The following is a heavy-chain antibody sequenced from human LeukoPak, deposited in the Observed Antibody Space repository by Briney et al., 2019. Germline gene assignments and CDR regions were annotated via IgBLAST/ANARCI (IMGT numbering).Heavy chain of an antibody. CDR3: AKAGIVGATSPFDY. CDR1: GLTFSSYG. Sequence: GGSLRLSCAASGLTFSSYGMHWVRQAPGKGLEWVAVISYDGSNKYYADSVKGRFTISRDNSKNTLYLQMNSLRAEDTAVYYCAKAGIVGATSPFDYWGQGTLVTVSS. V-gene: IGHV3-30*18. D-gene: IGHD1-26*01. J-gene: IGHJ4*02. CDR2: ISYDGSNK.